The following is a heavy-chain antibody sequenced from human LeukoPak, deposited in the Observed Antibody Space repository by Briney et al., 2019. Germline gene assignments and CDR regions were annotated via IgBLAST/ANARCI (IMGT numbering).Heavy chain of an antibody. CDR2: LSSDGSNK. V-gene: IGHV3-30-3*01. Sequence: GSLRFSGPASGFTLSTYAMPWVRHAPGKGLEWVALLSSDGSNKYYADSGKGRFTISRDNSKNTLYLQMNSLRAEDTAMYYCAREGFQIFGVVQKIYHFDYWGQGTLVTVSS. CDR3: AREGFQIFGVVQKIYHFDY. D-gene: IGHD3-3*01. J-gene: IGHJ4*02. CDR1: GFTLSTYA.